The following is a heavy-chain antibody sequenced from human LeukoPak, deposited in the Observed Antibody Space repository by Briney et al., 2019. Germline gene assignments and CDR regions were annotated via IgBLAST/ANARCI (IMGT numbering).Heavy chain of an antibody. CDR3: AKRLSGWYYFDY. D-gene: IGHD6-19*01. Sequence: GGSLRLSCAASGFTFSIYAMSWVRQAPGKGLEWVSSIIGSGGNTYHADSVKGRFTISRDNTKNTLYLQMNSLRAEDTAVYYCAKRLSGWYYFDYWGQGTLVTVSS. V-gene: IGHV3-23*01. J-gene: IGHJ4*02. CDR2: IIGSGGNT. CDR1: GFTFSIYA.